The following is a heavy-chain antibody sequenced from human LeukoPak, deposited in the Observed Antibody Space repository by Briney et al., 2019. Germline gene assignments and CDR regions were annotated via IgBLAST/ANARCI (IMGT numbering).Heavy chain of an antibody. Sequence: PSETLSLTCTVSGDSINSADYYWTWIRQYPGKGLLEWIGYICYSGTTYYNPSLKSRLTISVDTSKNQFSLRLGSVTAADTAVYYCARKRDDGDYHIDYWGRGTPVTVSS. CDR2: ICYSGTT. CDR3: ARKRDDGDYHIDY. J-gene: IGHJ4*02. CDR1: GDSINSADYY. D-gene: IGHD4-17*01. V-gene: IGHV4-31*03.